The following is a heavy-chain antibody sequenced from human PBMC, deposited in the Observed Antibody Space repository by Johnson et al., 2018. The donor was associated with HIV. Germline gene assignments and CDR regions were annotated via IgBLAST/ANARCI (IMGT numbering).Heavy chain of an antibody. D-gene: IGHD6-13*01. Sequence: QVQLVESGGGVVKPGRSLRLSCAASGFTFSSYAMHWVRQAPGKGLEWVAVIWYDGSNKYYSDYVKGRFTVSRDNSKNTLYLQMNSLRPEDTAVYYCANNFRGGIAAPGDAFDVWGQGTMVTVSS. CDR1: GFTFSSYA. V-gene: IGHV3-30*04. J-gene: IGHJ3*01. CDR3: ANNFRGGIAAPGDAFDV. CDR2: IWYDGSNK.